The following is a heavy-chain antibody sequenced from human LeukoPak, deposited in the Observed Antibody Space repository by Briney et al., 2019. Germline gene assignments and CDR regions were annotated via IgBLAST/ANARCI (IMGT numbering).Heavy chain of an antibody. CDR2: MNPNSGNT. D-gene: IGHD6-19*01. J-gene: IGHJ4*02. Sequence: ASVKVSCKASGYTFPSYDINWVRQATGQGLEWMGWMNPNSGNTGYTQKFQGRGTMTKNTSISTAYMELSSLRSEDTAVYYCARGRIFQWLVVYFDYWGQGTLVTVSS. CDR3: ARGRIFQWLVVYFDY. V-gene: IGHV1-8*01. CDR1: GYTFPSYD.